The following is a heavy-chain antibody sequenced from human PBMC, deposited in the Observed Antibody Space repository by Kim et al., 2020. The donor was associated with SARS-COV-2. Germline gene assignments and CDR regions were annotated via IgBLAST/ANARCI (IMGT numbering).Heavy chain of an antibody. J-gene: IGHJ4*02. V-gene: IGHV3-30*18. Sequence: GGSLRLSCAASGFTFSSYGMHWVRQAPGKGLEWVAVISYDGSNKYYADSVKGRFTISRDNSKNTLYLQMNSLRAEDTAVYYCAKQAGKYWGQGTLVTVS. CDR2: ISYDGSNK. CDR3: AKQAGKY. CDR1: GFTFSSYG.